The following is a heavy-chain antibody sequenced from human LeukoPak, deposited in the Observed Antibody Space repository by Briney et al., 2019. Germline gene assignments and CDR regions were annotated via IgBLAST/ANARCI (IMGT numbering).Heavy chain of an antibody. J-gene: IGHJ4*02. CDR1: GITLSNYG. CDR3: AKRGVVIRVILVGFHKEAYYFDS. V-gene: IGHV3-23*01. Sequence: PGGSLRLSCAVAGITLSNYGMSWVRQAPGKGLEWVAGLSGSGGGTNYADSVKGRFTIFRDNPRNTLYLQMNSLRAEDTAVYFCAKRGVVIRVILVGFHKEAYYFDSWGQGALVTVSS. D-gene: IGHD3-22*01. CDR2: LSGSGGGT.